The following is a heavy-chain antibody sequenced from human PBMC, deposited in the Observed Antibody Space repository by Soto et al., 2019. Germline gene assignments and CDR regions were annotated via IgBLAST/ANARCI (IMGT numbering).Heavy chain of an antibody. V-gene: IGHV5-51*01. D-gene: IGHD2-2*01. Sequence: GESLQSSCKGSGYSFTSYWIGWVRQMPGKGLEWMGIIYPGDSDTRYSPSFQGQVTISADKSIRTAYLQWSSLKASDTAMYYCARSGDIVVVPAASPLGYYDGMDVWGQVTTVTFS. CDR3: ARSGDIVVVPAASPLGYYDGMDV. CDR2: IYPGDSDT. CDR1: GYSFTSYW. J-gene: IGHJ6*02.